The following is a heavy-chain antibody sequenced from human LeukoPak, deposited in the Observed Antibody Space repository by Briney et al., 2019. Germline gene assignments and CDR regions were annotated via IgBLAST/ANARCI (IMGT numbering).Heavy chain of an antibody. CDR3: AREYYYDSSGYKPGDY. CDR1: GYTFTSYG. J-gene: IGHJ4*02. D-gene: IGHD3-22*01. CDR2: ISAYNGNT. V-gene: IGHV1-18*01. Sequence: ASVKVSCKASGYTFTSYGINWVRQAPGQGIEWMGWISAYNGNTNYAQKLQGRVTMTTDTSTSTAYMELRSLRSDDTAVYYCAREYYYDSSGYKPGDYWGQGTLVTVSS.